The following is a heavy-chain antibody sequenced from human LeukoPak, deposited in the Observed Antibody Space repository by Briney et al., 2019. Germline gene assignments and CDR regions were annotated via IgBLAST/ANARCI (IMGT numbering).Heavy chain of an antibody. Sequence: GGSLRLSCAASGFTFSNAWMSWVRQAPGKGLEWVGRIKSKTDGGTTDYAAPVKGRFTISRDDSKNTLYLQMNSLKTEDTAVYYCTTGITMVRGVITPFDYWGQGTLVTVSS. CDR3: TTGITMVRGVITPFDY. V-gene: IGHV3-15*01. J-gene: IGHJ4*02. CDR1: GFTFSNAW. D-gene: IGHD3-10*01. CDR2: IKSKTDGGTT.